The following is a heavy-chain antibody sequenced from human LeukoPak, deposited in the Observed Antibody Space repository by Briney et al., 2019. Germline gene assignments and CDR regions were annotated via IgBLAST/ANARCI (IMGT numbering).Heavy chain of an antibody. J-gene: IGHJ5*02. CDR1: GVSIGLYH. V-gene: IGHV4-59*01. D-gene: IGHD3-10*01. CDR2: IFYNGST. Sequence: SETLSLTCTVSGVSIGLYHWTWIRQPPGQGLEWIGYIFYNGSTKYNPSLKSRVTISIDTSKNQFSLRLNSVTTADTAMYYCARDRAAGSDWLDPWGQGTLVTVSS. CDR3: ARDRAAGSDWLDP.